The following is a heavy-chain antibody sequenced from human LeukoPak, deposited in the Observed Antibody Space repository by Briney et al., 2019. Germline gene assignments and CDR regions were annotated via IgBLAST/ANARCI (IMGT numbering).Heavy chain of an antibody. D-gene: IGHD3-22*01. CDR3: AGNYYDSSGYYSTFDY. CDR2: IYYSGST. J-gene: IGHJ4*02. CDR1: GGSISSSSYY. Sequence: PSETLSLTCTVSGGSISSSSYYWGWIRQPPGEGLEWIGSIYYSGSTYYNPSLKSRVTISVDTSKNQFSLKLSSVTAADTAVYYCAGNYYDSSGYYSTFDYWGQGTLVTVSS. V-gene: IGHV4-39*01.